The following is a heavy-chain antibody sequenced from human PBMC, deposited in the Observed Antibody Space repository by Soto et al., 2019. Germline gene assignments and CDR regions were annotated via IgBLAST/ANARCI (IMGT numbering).Heavy chain of an antibody. V-gene: IGHV1-18*01. CDR3: AREGEFAEWSVYYHYGMAV. CDR1: GYTFTSYG. J-gene: IGHJ6*02. Sequence: ASVKVSCKASGYTFTSYGISWVRQAPGQGLEWMGWISAYNGNTNYAQKLQGRVTMTTDTSTSTAYMELRSLRSDDTAVYYCAREGEFAEWSVYYHYGMAVWAKGPRSPSP. D-gene: IGHD3-10*01. CDR2: ISAYNGNT.